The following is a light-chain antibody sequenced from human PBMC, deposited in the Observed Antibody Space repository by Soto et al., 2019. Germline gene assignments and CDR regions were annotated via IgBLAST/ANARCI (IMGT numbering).Light chain of an antibody. CDR3: QQYNSYSWT. V-gene: IGKV1-5*03. Sequence: DIQMTQSPSTLSASVGDRVTITCRAGQSISSWLAWYQQKRGKAPKLLIYKASSLESGVPSRFSGSGSGTEFTLTISSLQPDDFATYYCQQYNSYSWTFGQGTKVEIK. CDR2: KAS. CDR1: QSISSW. J-gene: IGKJ1*01.